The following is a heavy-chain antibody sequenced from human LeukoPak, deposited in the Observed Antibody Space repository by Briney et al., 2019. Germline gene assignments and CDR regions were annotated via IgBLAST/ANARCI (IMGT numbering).Heavy chain of an antibody. D-gene: IGHD3-22*01. Sequence: PGGSLRLSCAASGFTFSSYSMNWVRQAPGKGLEWVSYISSSSSTMYYADSVKGRFTISRDNAKNSLYLQMNSLRAEDTAVYYCARDPGTMTGGQGTLVTVSS. V-gene: IGHV3-48*01. CDR2: ISSSSSTM. CDR3: ARDPGTMT. CDR1: GFTFSSYS. J-gene: IGHJ4*02.